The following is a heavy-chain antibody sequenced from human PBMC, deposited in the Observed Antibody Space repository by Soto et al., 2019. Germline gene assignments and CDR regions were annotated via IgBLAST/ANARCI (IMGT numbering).Heavy chain of an antibody. CDR2: ISAYNGNT. V-gene: IGHV1-18*01. CDR1: GYTFTSYG. Sequence: GASVKVSCKASGYTFTSYGISWVRQAPGQGLEWMGRISAYNGNTNYAQKLQGRVTMTTDTSTSTAYMELRSLRSDDTAVYYCARDLGTMVRGVMAGYAFDIWGQGTMVTVSS. J-gene: IGHJ3*02. CDR3: ARDLGTMVRGVMAGYAFDI. D-gene: IGHD3-10*01.